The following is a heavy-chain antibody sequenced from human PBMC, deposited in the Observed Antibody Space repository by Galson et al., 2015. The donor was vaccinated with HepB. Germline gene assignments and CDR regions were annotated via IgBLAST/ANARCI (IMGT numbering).Heavy chain of an antibody. CDR1: GFPFSFSY. CDR3: ARDYYYRIDP. V-gene: IGHV3-74*03. D-gene: IGHD3-22*01. J-gene: IGHJ5*02. Sequence: SLRLSCAASGFPFSFSYMNWVRQAPGKGLEWVSFMKSDESGSKYADSVKGRFTISRDNAKNTLYLETSSLRAEDTAIYYCARDYYYRIDPWGQGTLVTVSS. CDR2: MKSDESGS.